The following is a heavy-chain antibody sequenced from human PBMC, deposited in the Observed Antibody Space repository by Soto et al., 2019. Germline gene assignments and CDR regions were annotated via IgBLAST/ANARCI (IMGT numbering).Heavy chain of an antibody. Sequence: QVQLQESGPGLVKPSETLSLTCTVSGGSISSYYWSWIRQPPAKGLEWIGYIYYSGSTNYNPSIKSRVTISVDTSKNQFSLKLSSVTAADTAVYYCARLYCSGGSCHGLDYWGQGTLVTVSS. J-gene: IGHJ4*02. CDR2: IYYSGST. CDR3: ARLYCSGGSCHGLDY. D-gene: IGHD2-15*01. V-gene: IGHV4-59*08. CDR1: GGSISSYY.